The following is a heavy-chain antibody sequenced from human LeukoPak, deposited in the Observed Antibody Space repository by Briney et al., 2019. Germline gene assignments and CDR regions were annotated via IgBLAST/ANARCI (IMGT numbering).Heavy chain of an antibody. CDR1: GYTFTGYY. CDR2: IIPIFGTT. J-gene: IGHJ3*02. Sequence: GASVKVSCKASGYTFTGYYMHWVRQAPGQGLDWMGGIIPIFGTTNYAQKFQGRVTITADKSTSTAYMELSSLRSEDTAVYYCARTVVVTAEHAFDIWGQGTMVTVSS. V-gene: IGHV1-69*06. CDR3: ARTVVVTAEHAFDI. D-gene: IGHD2-21*02.